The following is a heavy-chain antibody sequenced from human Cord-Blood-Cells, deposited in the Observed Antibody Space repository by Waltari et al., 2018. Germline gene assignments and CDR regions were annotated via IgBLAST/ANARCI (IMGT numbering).Heavy chain of an antibody. J-gene: IGHJ6*02. Sequence: QVQLQESGPGLVKPSETLSLTCTVPGGSISSYYWSWIRQPPGKGLEWIGYIYYSGSTNYNPSLKSRVTISVDTSKNQFSLKLSSVTAADTAVYYCARGDYSNGYYGMDVWGQGTTVTVSS. D-gene: IGHD4-4*01. V-gene: IGHV4-59*01. CDR2: IYYSGST. CDR3: ARGDYSNGYYGMDV. CDR1: GGSISSYY.